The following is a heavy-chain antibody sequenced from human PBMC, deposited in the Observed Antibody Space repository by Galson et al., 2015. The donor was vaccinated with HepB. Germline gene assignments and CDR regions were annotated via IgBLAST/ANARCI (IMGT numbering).Heavy chain of an antibody. CDR3: ARRGGSNGWGAFDH. CDR1: GGTFSSYA. J-gene: IGHJ4*02. CDR2: ISGSGGST. Sequence: SCKASGGTFSSYAMSWVRQAPGKGLEWVSSISGSGGSTVDADSVKGRFTISRDDSKSALYLQMSNLRVEDTAVYYCARRGGSNGWGAFDHWGQGPLVTVSS. D-gene: IGHD3-16*01. V-gene: IGHV3-23*01.